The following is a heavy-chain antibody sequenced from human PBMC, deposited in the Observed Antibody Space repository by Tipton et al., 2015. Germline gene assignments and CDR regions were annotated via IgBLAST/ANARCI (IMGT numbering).Heavy chain of an antibody. J-gene: IGHJ4*02. CDR2: VYFTGTT. CDR3: ACQDYDSLTRDYQTVDY. CDR1: DGSISDDY. Sequence: TLSLTCTVSDGSISDDYWSWIRQSPGMGLEWIGYVYFTGTTNYNPSFKSRVTMSRDTSKNQFSLKLTSVTAADTAVYYCACQDYDSLTRDYQTVDYWGQGTLVTVSS. V-gene: IGHV4-59*08. D-gene: IGHD3-9*01.